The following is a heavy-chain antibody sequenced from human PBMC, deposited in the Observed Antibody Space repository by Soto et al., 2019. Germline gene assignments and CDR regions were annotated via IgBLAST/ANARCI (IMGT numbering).Heavy chain of an antibody. J-gene: IGHJ5*02. Sequence: QIQLVQSGAEVKKPGTSVKVSCKASGYTFTSYGICWVRQAPGLGLEWMGWINPYSVHTNYAQNFQARATLTTDTSTNTAYMELKSLRSDDTAVYFCARGQVVNFDNWFDPWGQGTLVTVSS. CDR1: GYTFTSYG. D-gene: IGHD3-22*01. CDR3: ARGQVVNFDNWFDP. CDR2: INPYSVHT. V-gene: IGHV1-18*04.